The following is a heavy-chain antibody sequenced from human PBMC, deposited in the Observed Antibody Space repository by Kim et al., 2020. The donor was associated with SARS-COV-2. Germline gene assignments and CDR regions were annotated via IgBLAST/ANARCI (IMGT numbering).Heavy chain of an antibody. CDR2: IYSGGST. Sequence: GGSLRLSCAASGFTVSSNYMSWVRQAPGKGLEWVSVIYSGGSTYYADSVKGRFTISRDNSKNTLYLQMNSLRTEDTAVYYCARASWHSSSSPYFVYCGQG. D-gene: IGHD6-6*01. V-gene: IGHV3-53*01. CDR1: GFTVSSNY. CDR3: ARASWHSSSSPYFVY. J-gene: IGHJ4*02.